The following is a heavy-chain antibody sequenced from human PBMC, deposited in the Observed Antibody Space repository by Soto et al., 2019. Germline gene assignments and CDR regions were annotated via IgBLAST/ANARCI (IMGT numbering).Heavy chain of an antibody. CDR3: ASSYGSGSRAFDY. CDR2: VNPILSMS. Sequence: QVQLVQSGAEVKRPGSSVKVSCKASGDTFNFYSINWVRQAPGVGLEWVGRVNPILSMSNYAQRFQGRVTMTADKSTSTAYMELRGLRSEDTAIYYCASSYGSGSRAFDYWGQGALVTVSS. V-gene: IGHV1-69*02. J-gene: IGHJ4*02. D-gene: IGHD3-10*01. CDR1: GDTFNFYS.